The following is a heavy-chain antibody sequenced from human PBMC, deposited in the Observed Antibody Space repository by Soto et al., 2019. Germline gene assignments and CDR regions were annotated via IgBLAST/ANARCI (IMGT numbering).Heavy chain of an antibody. J-gene: IGHJ4*02. CDR1: GGTFSSYA. CDR2: IIPIFGTA. D-gene: IGHD2-21*02. Sequence: QVQLVQSGAEVKKPGSSVKVSCKASGGTFSSYAISWVRQAPGQGLEWMGGIIPIFGTANYAQKFQGRVTITADESTSTAYMELSSLRSEDTAVYYCANILAYCGGDCYSFDYWGQGTLVTVSS. V-gene: IGHV1-69*12. CDR3: ANILAYCGGDCYSFDY.